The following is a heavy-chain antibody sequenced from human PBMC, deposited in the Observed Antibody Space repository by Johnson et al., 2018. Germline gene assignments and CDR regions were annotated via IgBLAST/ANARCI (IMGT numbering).Heavy chain of an antibody. Sequence: QLVESGGGLVQPGGSLRLSCAASGFTVSSNYMSWVRQAPGKGLEWVSVIYSGGSTYYADSVRGRVTLSRDNSKNTLYLQMNSLRAEDTAVYYCARDFFCSSTSCYPTSWMDVWGKGTTVTVSS. CDR1: GFTVSSNY. D-gene: IGHD2-2*01. CDR2: IYSGGST. J-gene: IGHJ6*04. CDR3: ARDFFCSSTSCYPTSWMDV. V-gene: IGHV3-66*02.